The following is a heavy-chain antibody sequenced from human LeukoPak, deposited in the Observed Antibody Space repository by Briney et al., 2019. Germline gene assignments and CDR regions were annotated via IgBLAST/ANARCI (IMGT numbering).Heavy chain of an antibody. CDR2: IYYSGST. CDR1: GGSISSDGYY. V-gene: IGHV4-31*03. J-gene: IGHJ4*02. CDR3: ARAKSWELILDY. D-gene: IGHD1-26*01. Sequence: SETLSLTCSVSGGSISSDGYYWSWIRHHPGKGLEWIGYIYYSGSTYYNPSLKSRVTISVDTSKNQFSLKLSSVTAADTAVYFCARAKSWELILDYWGQGTLVTVSS.